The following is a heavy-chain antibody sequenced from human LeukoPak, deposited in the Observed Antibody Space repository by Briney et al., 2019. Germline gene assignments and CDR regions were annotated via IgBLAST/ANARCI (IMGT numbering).Heavy chain of an antibody. V-gene: IGHV3-9*01. CDR3: AKDKGASGNYFDYYLDQ. Sequence: GGSLRLSYAASRFTFSNYAMNWVRDAPGKGLEWVSAISWNSGDIDYAGSVKGRYTISRDNAKNSLYLQMDSLRLEDPALYFCAKDKGASGNYFDYYLDQWGEGTLVTVSS. D-gene: IGHD1-26*01. CDR1: RFTFSNYA. CDR2: ISWNSGDI. J-gene: IGHJ4*02.